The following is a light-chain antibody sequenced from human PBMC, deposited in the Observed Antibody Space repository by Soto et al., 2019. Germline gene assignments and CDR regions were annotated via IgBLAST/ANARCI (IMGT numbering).Light chain of an antibody. CDR2: RGS. Sequence: VLTQSPGTLSLSPGERTTLSCRASQNIRGNELAWYQQKPGQPLRLLIYRGSSRAPGIPDRFSGRGSGTEFTLTISRLEPEDFAVYYCQDYGTSAPWTFGQGTRVEIK. CDR3: QDYGTSAPWT. J-gene: IGKJ1*01. V-gene: IGKV3-20*01. CDR1: QNIRGNE.